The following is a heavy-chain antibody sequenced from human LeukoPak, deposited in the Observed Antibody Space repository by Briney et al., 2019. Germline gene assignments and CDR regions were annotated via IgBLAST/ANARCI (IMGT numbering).Heavy chain of an antibody. D-gene: IGHD3-10*01. CDR2: ISGSGGGT. CDR3: ANVPNSYGSGGTLYGMDV. V-gene: IGHV3-23*01. Sequence: PGGSLRLSCAASGFTFSSYAMSWVRQAPGKGLEWVSAISGSGGGTYYADSVKGRFTISRDNSKNTLYLQMNSLRAEDTAVYYCANVPNSYGSGGTLYGMDVWGQGTTVTVSS. CDR1: GFTFSSYA. J-gene: IGHJ6*02.